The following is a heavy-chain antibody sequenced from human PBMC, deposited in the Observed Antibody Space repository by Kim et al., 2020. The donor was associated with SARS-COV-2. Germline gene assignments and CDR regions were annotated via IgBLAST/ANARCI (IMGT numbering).Heavy chain of an antibody. J-gene: IGHJ4*02. D-gene: IGHD3-22*01. CDR3: AKDSSGYYLDY. V-gene: IGHV3-33*06. Sequence: KYYADSVKGRFTISRDNSKNTLYLQMNSLRAEDTAVYYCAKDSSGYYLDYWGQGTLVTVSS. CDR2: K.